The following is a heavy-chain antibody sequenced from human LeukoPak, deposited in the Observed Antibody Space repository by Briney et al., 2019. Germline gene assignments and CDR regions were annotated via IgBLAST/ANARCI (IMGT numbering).Heavy chain of an antibody. CDR2: IYPGDSDT. D-gene: IGHD4-17*01. CDR1: GYSFTSYW. CDR3: AREDKYGKRVRVFDP. Sequence: GGALEISCKGSGYSFTSYWIGWVRQMPGKGLEWMGIIYPGDSDTRYSPSFQGQVTISADKSISTAYLQWSSLKASDTAMYYCAREDKYGKRVRVFDPWGQGTLVTVSS. V-gene: IGHV5-51*01. J-gene: IGHJ5*02.